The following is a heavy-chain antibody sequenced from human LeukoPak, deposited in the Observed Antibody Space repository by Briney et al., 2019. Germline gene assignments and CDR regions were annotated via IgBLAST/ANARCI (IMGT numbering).Heavy chain of an antibody. Sequence: PSETLSLTCTVSGVSISPYYWSWIRQPPGKGLEWIGYIYYSGSTTYNPSLKSPVTISVVTSRNQFSLKLSSVTAADTAVYYCARGAGAFDYWGHGTLVTVSS. V-gene: IGHV4-59*01. D-gene: IGHD6-19*01. CDR1: GVSISPYY. J-gene: IGHJ4*01. CDR2: IYYSGST. CDR3: ARGAGAFDY.